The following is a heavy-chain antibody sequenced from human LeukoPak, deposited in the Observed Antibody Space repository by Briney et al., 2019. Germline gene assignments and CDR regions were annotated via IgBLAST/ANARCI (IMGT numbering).Heavy chain of an antibody. CDR1: GFTFSIYA. J-gene: IGHJ4*02. CDR2: ISGSSSHT. CDR3: AKEHDYSNAAPEWGFDS. V-gene: IGHV3-23*01. Sequence: GGPLRLSCAASGFTFSIYAMRWVRQAPGKGLEWVSGISGSSSHTLDADSVRGRFIISRDNTRNTLYLHMNSLRAEDTALYYCAKEHDYSNAAPEWGFDSWGQGTLVTVSS. D-gene: IGHD3-3*01.